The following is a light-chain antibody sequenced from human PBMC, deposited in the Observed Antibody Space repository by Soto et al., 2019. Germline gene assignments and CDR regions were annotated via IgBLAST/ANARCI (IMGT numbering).Light chain of an antibody. Sequence: DIQMTQSPSTLSASAGDRVTITCRASQGISSYLAWYQQKPGKAPKLLIYAASSLQSGVPSRFSGSGSGTDFTLTISRLEPEDFAVYYCQQYGSSGTFGQGTKVDI. J-gene: IGKJ1*01. V-gene: IGKV1-9*01. CDR3: QQYGSSGT. CDR1: QGISSY. CDR2: AAS.